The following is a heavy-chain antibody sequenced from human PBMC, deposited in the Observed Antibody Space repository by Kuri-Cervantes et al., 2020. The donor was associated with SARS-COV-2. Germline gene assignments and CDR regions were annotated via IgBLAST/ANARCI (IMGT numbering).Heavy chain of an antibody. D-gene: IGHD6-6*01. J-gene: IGHJ4*02. CDR2: ISYDGSNK. CDR1: GFTFSSYG. CDR3: ARSVSSSSPGPFDY. V-gene: IGHV3-30*03. Sequence: GESLKISCAASGFTFSSYGMHWVRQAPGKGLEWVAVISYDGSNKYYADSVKGRFTISRDNSKNTLYLQMNSLRAEDTAVYYCARSVSSSSPGPFDYWGQGTLVTVSS.